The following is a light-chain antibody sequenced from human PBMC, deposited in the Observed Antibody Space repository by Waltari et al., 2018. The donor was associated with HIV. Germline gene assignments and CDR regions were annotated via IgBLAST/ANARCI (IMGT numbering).Light chain of an antibody. CDR1: TSNIGSNA. Sequence: SVLTQPPSASGTPGQRVTISCSGSTSNIGSNAVFWYQHRPGAAPKLLIHRNNHRPSGVPDRFSGSTSGTSASLAISGLRSEDEADYYCVAWDDSLRGVVFGGGTKVAAL. J-gene: IGLJ2*01. CDR2: RNN. CDR3: VAWDDSLRGVV. V-gene: IGLV1-47*01.